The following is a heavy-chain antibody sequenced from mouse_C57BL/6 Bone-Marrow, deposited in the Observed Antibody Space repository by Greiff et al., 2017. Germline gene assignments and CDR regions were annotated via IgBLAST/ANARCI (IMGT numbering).Heavy chain of an antibody. V-gene: IGHV1-69*01. D-gene: IGHD4-1*01. CDR2: IDPSDSYT. CDR1: GYTFTSYW. Sequence: VQLQQPGAELVMPGASVKLSCKASGYTFTSYWMHWVKQRPGQGLEWIGEIDPSDSYTNYNQNFKGKSTLSVDKSSSTAYRQLSRLTSEDSAVYYCARLGRCYWGQGTTLTVSS. J-gene: IGHJ2*01. CDR3: ARLGRCY.